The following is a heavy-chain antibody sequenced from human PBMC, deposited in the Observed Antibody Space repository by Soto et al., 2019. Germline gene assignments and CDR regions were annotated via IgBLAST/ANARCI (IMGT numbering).Heavy chain of an antibody. J-gene: IGHJ4*02. Sequence: VQLVESGGGLAQPGGSLRLSCAASGFTFTNYWMHWVRQVPGKGLVWVSRLNSDGSSTTYADSVKGRFAISRDNAKNTLYLQMNGLRAEDSAVYFCARAIPYCDETWCFRPFDYWGQGTLVTVSS. CDR3: ARAIPYCDETWCFRPFDY. CDR2: LNSDGSST. D-gene: IGHD2-21*01. V-gene: IGHV3-74*01. CDR1: GFTFTNYW.